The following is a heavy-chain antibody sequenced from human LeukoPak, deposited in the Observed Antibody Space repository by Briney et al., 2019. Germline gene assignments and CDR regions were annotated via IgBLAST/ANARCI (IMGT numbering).Heavy chain of an antibody. V-gene: IGHV1-69*13. CDR2: IIPIFGTA. D-gene: IGHD3-22*01. Sequence: SVKVSCKASGGTFSSYAISWVRQAPGQGLEWMGGIIPIFGTANYAQKFQGRVTITADESTSTAYMELSSLRSEDTAVYYCARGGEVVISSPFDYWGQGTLVTVSS. CDR1: GGTFSSYA. CDR3: ARGGEVVISSPFDY. J-gene: IGHJ4*02.